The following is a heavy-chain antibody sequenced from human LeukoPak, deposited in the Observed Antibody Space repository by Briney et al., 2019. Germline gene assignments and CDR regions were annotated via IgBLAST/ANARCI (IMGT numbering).Heavy chain of an antibody. V-gene: IGHV4-39*07. CDR2: MFYNGAI. J-gene: IGHJ4*02. CDR1: GGSLSSSDYY. Sequence: SETLSLTCSVSGGSLSSSDYYWGWIRQPPGKGLEWIGTMFYNGAIKSNPSLSSRVTMSIDTSKNQFSLKLRSVTAADTAVYYCAREARFALPVVGSGDYWGQGTLVTVSS. D-gene: IGHD6-19*01. CDR3: AREARFALPVVGSGDY.